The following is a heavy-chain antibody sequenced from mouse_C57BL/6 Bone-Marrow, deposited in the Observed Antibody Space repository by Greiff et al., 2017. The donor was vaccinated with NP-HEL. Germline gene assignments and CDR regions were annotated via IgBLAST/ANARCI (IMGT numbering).Heavy chain of an antibody. CDR1: GYTFTSYW. V-gene: IGHV1-69*01. CDR3: ARSGLGRFAY. J-gene: IGHJ3*01. Sequence: QVQLQQPGAELVMPGASVKLSCKASGYTFTSYWMHWVKQRPGQGLEWIGEIDPSDSYTTYNQKFKGQSTLTVDKSSSTAYMQLSSLTSEDSAVYYCARSGLGRFAYWGQGTLVTVSA. CDR2: IDPSDSYT. D-gene: IGHD4-1*01.